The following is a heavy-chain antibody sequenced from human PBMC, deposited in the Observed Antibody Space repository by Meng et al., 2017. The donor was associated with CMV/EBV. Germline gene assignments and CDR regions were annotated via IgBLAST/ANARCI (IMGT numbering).Heavy chain of an antibody. J-gene: IGHJ4*02. CDR1: GYSISSGYY. D-gene: IGHD6-6*01. V-gene: IGHV4-38-2*02. CDR2: IYHSGST. Sequence: CTVSGYSISSGYYWGWIRQPPGKGLEWIGSIYHSGSTYYNPSLKSRVTISVDTSKNQFSLKLSSVTAADTAVYYCASLIAARERNDYWGQGTLVTVSS. CDR3: ASLIAARERNDY.